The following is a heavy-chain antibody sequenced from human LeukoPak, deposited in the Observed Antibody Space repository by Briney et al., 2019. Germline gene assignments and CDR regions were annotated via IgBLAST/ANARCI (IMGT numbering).Heavy chain of an antibody. J-gene: IGHJ4*03. CDR3: AKSTTVTQRGYFDY. CDR2: ISYDGSNK. V-gene: IGHV3-30*18. D-gene: IGHD4-17*01. Sequence: PGRSLRLSCAASGFTFSSYGMHWVRQAPAKGLEWVAIISYDGSNKYYADSVKGRFTISRDNSKNTLYLQMNSLRAEDTAVYYCAKSTTVTQRGYFDYWGKGTTVTVSS. CDR1: GFTFSSYG.